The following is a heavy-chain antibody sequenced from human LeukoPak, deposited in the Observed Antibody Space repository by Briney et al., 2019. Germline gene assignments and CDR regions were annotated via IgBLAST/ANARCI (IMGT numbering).Heavy chain of an antibody. J-gene: IGHJ6*03. D-gene: IGHD2-2*01. Sequence: QAGGSLRLSCAASGFTFSSYGMHWVRQAPGKGLEWVAFIRYDGSNKYYADSVKGRFTISRDNSKNTLYLQMNSLRAEDTAVYYCAKDFVPAATKYYYYMDVWGKGTTVTVSS. CDR2: IRYDGSNK. CDR3: AKDFVPAATKYYYYMDV. CDR1: GFTFSSYG. V-gene: IGHV3-30*02.